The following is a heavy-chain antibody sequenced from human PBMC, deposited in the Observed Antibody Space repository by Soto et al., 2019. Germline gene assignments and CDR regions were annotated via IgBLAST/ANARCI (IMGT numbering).Heavy chain of an antibody. J-gene: IGHJ6*02. CDR1: GGTFSSYA. CDR3: VRDSKYYYDSSGYCDV. CDR2: IIPIFGTA. V-gene: IGHV1-69*06. D-gene: IGHD3-22*01. Sequence: ASVKVSCKASGGTFSSYAISWVRQAPGEGLEWMGGIIPIFGTANYAQKFQGRVTITADKSTSTAYMELSSLRSEDTAVYYCVRDSKYYYDSSGYCDVWGQGTTVTVSS.